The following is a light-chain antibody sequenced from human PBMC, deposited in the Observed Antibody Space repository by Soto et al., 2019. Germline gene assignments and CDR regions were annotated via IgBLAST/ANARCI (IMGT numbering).Light chain of an antibody. CDR1: SSDVGGYNY. V-gene: IGLV2-11*01. CDR2: DVT. J-gene: IGLJ2*01. Sequence: QSALTQPRSVSGSPGQSVTISCTGTSSDVGGYNYVPWYQRHPGKAPKLMIYDVTKRPSGVPDRFSGSKSGNTASLTISGLQAEDEADYYCCSYAGSYTLVFGGGTKLTVL. CDR3: CSYAGSYTLV.